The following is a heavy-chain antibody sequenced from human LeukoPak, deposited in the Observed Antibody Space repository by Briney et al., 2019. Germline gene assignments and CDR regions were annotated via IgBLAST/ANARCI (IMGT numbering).Heavy chain of an antibody. D-gene: IGHD1-26*01. CDR3: ARGGGSYYPRYFDY. CDR2: ISAYNGNT. Sequence: AASVKVSCRASGYTFTSYGMSWVRQAPGQGLEWMGWISAYNGNTNYAQKLQGRVTMTTDTSTSTAYMELRSLRSDDTAVYYCARGGGSYYPRYFDYWGQGTLVTVSS. CDR1: GYTFTSYG. J-gene: IGHJ4*02. V-gene: IGHV1-18*01.